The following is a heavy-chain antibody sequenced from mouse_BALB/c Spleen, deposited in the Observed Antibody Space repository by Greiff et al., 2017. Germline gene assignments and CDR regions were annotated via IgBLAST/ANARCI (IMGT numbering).Heavy chain of an antibody. V-gene: IGHV14-3*02. J-gene: IGHJ3*01. CDR3: ARSHLYYDNAWFAY. CDR1: GFNIKDTY. CDR2: IDPANGNT. D-gene: IGHD2-4*01. Sequence: VQLQQSGAELVKPGASVKLSCTASGFNIKDTYMHWVKQRPEQGLEWIGRIDPANGNTKYDPKFQGKATITADTSSNTAYLQLSSLTSEDTAVYSCARSHLYYDNAWFAYWGQGTLVTVSA.